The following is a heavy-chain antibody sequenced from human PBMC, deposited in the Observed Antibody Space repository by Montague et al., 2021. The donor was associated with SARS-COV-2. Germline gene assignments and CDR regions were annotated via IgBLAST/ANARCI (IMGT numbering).Heavy chain of an antibody. CDR1: GFTFSSYA. J-gene: IGHJ4*02. CDR3: ARGRAVAVYDY. Sequence: SLRLSCAASGFTFSSYAMNWVRQAPGKGLECVSAISSNGSSTYYANSVKGRFTISRDNSKNTLYLQMGSLRAEDMAVYYCARGRAVAVYDYWGQGALVTVSS. D-gene: IGHD6-19*01. V-gene: IGHV3-64*01. CDR2: ISSNGSST.